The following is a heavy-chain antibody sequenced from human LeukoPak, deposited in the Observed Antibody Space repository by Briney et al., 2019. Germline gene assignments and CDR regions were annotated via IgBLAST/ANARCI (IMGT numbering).Heavy chain of an antibody. J-gene: IGHJ4*02. CDR2: ISYDGSKE. CDR3: AKDLWFGDLYLLDY. Sequence: GGSLRLSCAASGFTFSSYGMHWVRQVPGKGLEWVAVISYDGSKESYADSVKGRFTISRDNSKNTVYLQMNSLRAEDTAVYYCAKDLWFGDLYLLDYWGQGTLVTVSS. V-gene: IGHV3-30*18. CDR1: GFTFSSYG. D-gene: IGHD3-10*01.